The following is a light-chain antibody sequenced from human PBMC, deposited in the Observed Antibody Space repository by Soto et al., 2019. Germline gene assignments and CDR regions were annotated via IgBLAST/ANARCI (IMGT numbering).Light chain of an antibody. Sequence: AIRMTQSPSSFSASTGDRVTITCRASQGISSYLAWYQQKPGKAPKLLIYAASTLQSGVPSRFSGSGSGTDFTLTISCLQSEDFATYYCRQYYSYPFTFGGGTKVEIK. CDR1: QGISSY. J-gene: IGKJ4*01. V-gene: IGKV1-8*01. CDR3: RQYYSYPFT. CDR2: AAS.